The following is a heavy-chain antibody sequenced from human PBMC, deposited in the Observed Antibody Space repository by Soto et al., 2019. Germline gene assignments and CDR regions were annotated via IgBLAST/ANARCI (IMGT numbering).Heavy chain of an antibody. Sequence: ASVKVSCKASGYTFTSYGISWVRQAPGQGLEWMGWISAYNGNTNYAQKLQGRVTMTTDTSTSTAYMELRSLRSDDTAVYYCARYDILTGYYTYLSDYYYGMDAWGQGTTVTVS. D-gene: IGHD3-9*01. CDR2: ISAYNGNT. CDR1: GYTFTSYG. V-gene: IGHV1-18*01. J-gene: IGHJ6*02. CDR3: ARYDILTGYYTYLSDYYYGMDA.